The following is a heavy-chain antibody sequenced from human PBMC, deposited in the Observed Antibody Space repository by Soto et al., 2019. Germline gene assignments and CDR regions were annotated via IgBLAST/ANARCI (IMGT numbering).Heavy chain of an antibody. J-gene: IGHJ6*02. CDR3: MRPAPRGRHYFYFGMDV. CDR2: ISSSGGST. Sequence: EVQLLESGGGFVQPGGSLRLSCAASGFTFSSYAMSWVRQAPGKGLEWVSGISSSGGSTYYADSVKGRFTISRDNSKNTLFLRMNRPRVEDTAVYYCMRPAPRGRHYFYFGMDVWGQGTTVTVSS. D-gene: IGHD3-10*01. V-gene: IGHV3-23*01. CDR1: GFTFSSYA.